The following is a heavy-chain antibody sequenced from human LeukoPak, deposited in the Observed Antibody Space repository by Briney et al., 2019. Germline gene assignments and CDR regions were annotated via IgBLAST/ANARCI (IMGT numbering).Heavy chain of an antibody. V-gene: IGHV1-69*01. CDR2: ISPIFGTA. D-gene: IGHD2-2*01. CDR3: ARARDCSSTSCYGVSWFDP. CDR1: GGTFSSYA. J-gene: IGHJ5*02. Sequence: SSVKVSCKASGGTFSSYAISWVRQAPGQGLEWMGGISPIFGTANYAQKFQGRVTITADESTSTAYMELSSLRSEDTAVYYCARARDCSSTSCYGVSWFDPWGQGTLVTVFS.